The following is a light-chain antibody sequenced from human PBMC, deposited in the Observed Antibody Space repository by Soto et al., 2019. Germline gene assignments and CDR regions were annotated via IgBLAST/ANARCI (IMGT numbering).Light chain of an antibody. V-gene: IGKV1-39*01. CDR2: AAS. CDR3: QQSYSVPWT. J-gene: IGKJ1*01. Sequence: DIQMTQSPSSLSASVGDRVTITCRASQSISRSLTWYQQKPGKAPKLLIYAASSLQGGVPSRFSGSGSGTDFTLTISSLQSEDFATYYCQQSYSVPWTFGQGTKVEIK. CDR1: QSISRS.